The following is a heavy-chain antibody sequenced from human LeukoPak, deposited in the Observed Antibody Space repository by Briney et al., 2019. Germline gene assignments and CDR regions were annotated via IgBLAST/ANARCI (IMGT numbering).Heavy chain of an antibody. CDR3: ARDPVGRYYYDSSGYYYDSYYFDY. Sequence: GRSLRLSCAASGFTFSSYGMHWVRQAPGKGLEWVAVIWYDGSNKYYADSVKGRFTISRDNSKNTLYLQMNSLRAEDTAVYYCARDPVGRYYYDSSGYYYDSYYFDYWGQGTLVTVSS. CDR1: GFTFSSYG. J-gene: IGHJ4*02. D-gene: IGHD3-22*01. V-gene: IGHV3-33*01. CDR2: IWYDGSNK.